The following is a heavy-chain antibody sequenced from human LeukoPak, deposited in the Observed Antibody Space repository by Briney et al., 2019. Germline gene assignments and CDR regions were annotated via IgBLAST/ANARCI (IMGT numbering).Heavy chain of an antibody. D-gene: IGHD4-23*01. CDR3: AKKEAVVSPGNYFDY. CDR1: GFTFSNYG. CDR2: IQTDGNTK. Sequence: GGSLRLSCAASGFTFSNYGIHWVRQAPGKGLEWVTFIQTDGNTKYYADSVRGRFTISRDNSKNTVSLQMNSLRAEDTAVYYCAKKEAVVSPGNYFDYWGQGTLVTVSS. J-gene: IGHJ4*02. V-gene: IGHV3-30*02.